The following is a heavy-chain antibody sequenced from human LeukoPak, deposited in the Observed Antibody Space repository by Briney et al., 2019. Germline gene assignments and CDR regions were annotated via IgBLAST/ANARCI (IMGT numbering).Heavy chain of an antibody. CDR2: ISSSSSYI. J-gene: IGHJ4*02. D-gene: IGHD5-18*01. V-gene: IGHV3-21*01. CDR1: GFTFSSYS. CDR3: AREGYSYGIPHDY. Sequence: GGSLGLSCAASGFTFSSYSMNWVRQAPGKGLEWVSSISSSSSYIYYADSVKGRFTISRDNAKNSLYLQMNSLRAEDTAVYYCAREGYSYGIPHDYWGQGTLVTVSS.